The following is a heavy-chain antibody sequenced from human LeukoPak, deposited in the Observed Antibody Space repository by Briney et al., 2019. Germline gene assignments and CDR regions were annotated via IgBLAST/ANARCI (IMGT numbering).Heavy chain of an antibody. J-gene: IGHJ5*02. CDR1: GFTFTIYG. Sequence: GGSLRLSCVTSGFTFTIYGMSWVRQAPGKGLEWVSSISGSGSSTYYADSVKGRFTISRDNSKNTLYLQMNSLRVEDTAVYYCAKGGSDFWSGYYLWFDPWGQGTLVTVSS. D-gene: IGHD3-3*01. V-gene: IGHV3-23*01. CDR2: ISGSGSST. CDR3: AKGGSDFWSGYYLWFDP.